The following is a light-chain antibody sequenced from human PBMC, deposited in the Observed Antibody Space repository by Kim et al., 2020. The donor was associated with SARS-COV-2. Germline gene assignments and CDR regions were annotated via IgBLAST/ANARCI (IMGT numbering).Light chain of an antibody. Sequence: EIVMTQSPGPLSVSPGERVTLSCRASQSISSHLAWYQQKPGQPPRLLIYGISTRATGIPARFSGAGSGTDFTLTISSLQSDDFAAYYCQQYDVWPRTFGQGTKVDIK. CDR1: QSISSH. V-gene: IGKV3-15*01. CDR2: GIS. CDR3: QQYDVWPRT. J-gene: IGKJ1*01.